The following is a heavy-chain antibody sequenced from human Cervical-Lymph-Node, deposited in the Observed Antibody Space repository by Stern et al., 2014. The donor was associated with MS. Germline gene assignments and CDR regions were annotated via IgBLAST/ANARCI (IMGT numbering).Heavy chain of an antibody. CDR2: ISYDGSNK. J-gene: IGHJ3*02. V-gene: IGHV3-30*16. CDR1: GLTFSGYA. Sequence: VQLVESGGAVSQPGRSLRLSCEAPGLTFSGYAMDWVPQAPGKGLEGGALISYDGSNKYYADSVKGRFTISRANSKNTLYLQLNSLTPEDTAVYYCARDSSSWYNVFDIWGQGTMVTVSS. CDR3: ARDSSSWYNVFDI. D-gene: IGHD6-13*01.